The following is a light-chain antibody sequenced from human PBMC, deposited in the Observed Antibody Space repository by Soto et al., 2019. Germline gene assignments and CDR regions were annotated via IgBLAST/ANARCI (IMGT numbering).Light chain of an antibody. CDR1: QSVSRW. J-gene: IGKJ1*01. CDR2: EAS. V-gene: IGKV1-5*01. Sequence: DIQMTQSPSTLSASVGDTVTITCRASQSVSRWLNWYQQKSGKAPRLLIYEASNLEIGVPSRFSGSGSGTEFILTINSLQTADSATYYCQQFNSKVWTFGQGTNVEI. CDR3: QQFNSKVWT.